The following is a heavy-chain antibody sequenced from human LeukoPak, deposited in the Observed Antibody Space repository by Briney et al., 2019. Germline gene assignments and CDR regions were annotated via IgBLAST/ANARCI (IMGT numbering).Heavy chain of an antibody. CDR1: GLTFSSYA. CDR3: AKDGGDGLFYYDSSGYGAFDI. CDR2: ISGSGGST. Sequence: GGSLRLSCAASGLTFSSYAMSWVRQAPGKGLEWVSAISGSGGSTYYADSVKGRFTISRDNSKNTLYLQMNSLRAEDTAVYYCAKDGGDGLFYYDSSGYGAFDIWGQGTMVTVSS. D-gene: IGHD3-22*01. J-gene: IGHJ3*02. V-gene: IGHV3-23*01.